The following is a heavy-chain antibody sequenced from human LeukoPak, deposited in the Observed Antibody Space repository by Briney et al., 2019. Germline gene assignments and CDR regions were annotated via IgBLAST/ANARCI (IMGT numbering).Heavy chain of an antibody. J-gene: IGHJ4*02. CDR2: FDPEDGET. V-gene: IGHV1-24*01. D-gene: IGHD6-13*01. CDR1: GYTLTDLS. CDR3: ATDFSAAGTIFDY. Sequence: ASVKVSFKVSGYTLTDLSIHWVRQAPGKGLEWMGGFDPEDGETIYAHKFQGRVTMTEDTSTDTAFLELSSLRSEDTAVYYCATDFSAAGTIFDYWGQGTLVTVSS.